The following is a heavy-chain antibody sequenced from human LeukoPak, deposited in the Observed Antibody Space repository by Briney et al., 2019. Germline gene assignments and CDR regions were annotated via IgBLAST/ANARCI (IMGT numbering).Heavy chain of an antibody. CDR3: ARQAGATTFDFYYYVDV. CDR1: GYSFTNYW. Sequence: GESLKISCKGSGYSFTNYWIGWVRQMPGKGLEWMGLIYPGDSDTRYSPSFQGQVTISADKSISTAYLQWSSLKASDTAMYYCARQAGATTFDFYYYVDVWGKGTTVTVSS. CDR2: IYPGDSDT. J-gene: IGHJ6*03. D-gene: IGHD1-26*01. V-gene: IGHV5-51*01.